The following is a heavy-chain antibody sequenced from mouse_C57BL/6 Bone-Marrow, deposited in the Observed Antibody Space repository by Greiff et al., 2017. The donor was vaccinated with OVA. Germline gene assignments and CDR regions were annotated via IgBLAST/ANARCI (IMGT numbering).Heavy chain of an antibody. CDR2: ISNGGGST. CDR1: GFTFSDYY. Sequence: DVKLVESGGGLVQPGGSLKLSCAASGFTFSDYYMYWVRQTPEKRLEWVAYISNGGGSTYYPDTVKGRFTISRDNAKNTLYLQMSRLKSEDTAMYYCARRGDWGQGTTLTVSS. J-gene: IGHJ2*01. V-gene: IGHV5-12*01. CDR3: ARRGD.